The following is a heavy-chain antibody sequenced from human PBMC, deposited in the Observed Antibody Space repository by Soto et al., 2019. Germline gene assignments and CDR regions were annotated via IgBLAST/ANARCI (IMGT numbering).Heavy chain of an antibody. Sequence: EVQLVESGGGLVQPGGSLRLSCAASGFTFNSFWMHWVRQAPGQGPVWVSRVSTDGSSTNYADSVKGRFTISRDNAKNTLYLQMNSLRAEDTAVYYCARSCYYDSTGFYASEKCAFDIWGLGTMVTVSS. J-gene: IGHJ3*02. D-gene: IGHD3-22*01. V-gene: IGHV3-74*01. CDR3: ARSCYYDSTGFYASEKCAFDI. CDR1: GFTFNSFW. CDR2: VSTDGSST.